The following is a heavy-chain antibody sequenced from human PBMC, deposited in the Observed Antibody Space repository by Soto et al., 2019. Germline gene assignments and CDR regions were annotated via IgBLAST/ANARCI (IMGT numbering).Heavy chain of an antibody. J-gene: IGHJ4*02. CDR3: ARLWFGELLYY. Sequence: GESLKISWKGAGYSFTSYWISGVRQMPGKGLEWMGRIDPSDSYTNYSPSFQGHVTISADKSISTAYLQWSSLKASDTAMYYCARLWFGELLYYWGQGTLVTVSS. CDR1: GYSFTSYW. CDR2: IDPSDSYT. D-gene: IGHD3-10*01. V-gene: IGHV5-10-1*01.